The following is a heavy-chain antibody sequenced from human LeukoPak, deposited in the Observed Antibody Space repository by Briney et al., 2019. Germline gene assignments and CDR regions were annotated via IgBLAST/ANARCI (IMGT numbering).Heavy chain of an antibody. CDR1: GFTFSSYA. Sequence: PGGSLRLSCAASGFTFSSYAMHWVRQAPGKGLEWVAVISYDGNNKYYADSVKGRFTISRDDSKNTLYLQMNSLRAEDTALYYCATLPTWGQGTLVTVSS. CDR2: ISYDGNNK. V-gene: IGHV3-30-3*01. D-gene: IGHD4-17*01. J-gene: IGHJ4*02. CDR3: ATLPT.